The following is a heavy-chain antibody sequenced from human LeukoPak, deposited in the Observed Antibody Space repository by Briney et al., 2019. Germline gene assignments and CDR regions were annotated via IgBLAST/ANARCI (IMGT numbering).Heavy chain of an antibody. CDR3: ARALSDITLYYFDY. CDR2: IYYSGST. Sequence: SETLSLTCTVSGGSISSGGYYWSWIRQHPGKGLEWIGYIYYSGSTYYNPSLKSRVTISVDTSKNQFSLKLSSVTAADTAVYYCARALSDITLYYFDYWGQGTLVTVSS. J-gene: IGHJ4*02. D-gene: IGHD1-14*01. CDR1: GGSISSGGYY. V-gene: IGHV4-61*08.